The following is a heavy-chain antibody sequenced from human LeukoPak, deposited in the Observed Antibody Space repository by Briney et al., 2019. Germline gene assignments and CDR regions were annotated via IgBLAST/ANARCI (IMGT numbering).Heavy chain of an antibody. V-gene: IGHV3-48*01. CDR1: GFTFSNYN. Sequence: QPGGSLRLSCAASGFTFSNYNMNWVRPAPGKGLEWVSYISSDSATKYYADSVKGRFTISRDNAKDSLYLQMNSLRAEDTAVYYCARGDSGSKDWGQGTLVTVSS. J-gene: IGHJ4*02. CDR3: ARGDSGSKD. D-gene: IGHD5-12*01. CDR2: ISSDSATK.